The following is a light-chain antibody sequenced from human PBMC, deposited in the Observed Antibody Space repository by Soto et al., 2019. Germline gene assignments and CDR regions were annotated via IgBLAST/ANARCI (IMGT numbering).Light chain of an antibody. CDR1: QAIGSD. CDR2: GSS. CDR3: LQDNNYPWT. Sequence: AVQMTQSPSSLSASVGDRVTITCLASQAIGSDLGWYQQKPGKAPKLLIYGSSSLQTGVPSRFSGSGSGTDFTLTISSLQPEDFATYFCLQDNNYPWTFGQGTKVEV. J-gene: IGKJ1*01. V-gene: IGKV1-6*01.